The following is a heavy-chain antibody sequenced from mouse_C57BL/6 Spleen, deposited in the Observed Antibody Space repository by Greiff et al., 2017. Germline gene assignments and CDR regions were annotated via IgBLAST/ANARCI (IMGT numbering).Heavy chain of an antibody. J-gene: IGHJ4*01. CDR1: GFTFSSYG. CDR2: ISSGGSYT. Sequence: EVKLMESGGDLVKPGGSLKLSCAASGFTFSSYGMSWVRQTPDKRLEWVATISSGGSYTYYPDSVKGRFTISRDNAKNTLYLQMSSLKSEDTAMYYCARQRLDYYGSSFYYYAMDYWGQGTSVTVSS. V-gene: IGHV5-6*01. D-gene: IGHD1-1*01. CDR3: ARQRLDYYGSSFYYYAMDY.